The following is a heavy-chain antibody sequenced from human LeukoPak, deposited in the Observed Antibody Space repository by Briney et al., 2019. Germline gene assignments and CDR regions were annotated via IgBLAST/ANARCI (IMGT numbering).Heavy chain of an antibody. CDR3: AREFRRYSGYDPGDY. Sequence: PSQTLSLTCTVSGGSISSGDYYWSWIRQPPGKGLEWIGYIYYSGSTYYNPSLKSRVTISVDTSKNQFSLKLSSETAADTAVYYCAREFRRYSGYDPGDYWGQGTLVTVSS. V-gene: IGHV4-30-4*08. D-gene: IGHD5-12*01. CDR1: GGSISSGDYY. CDR2: IYYSGST. J-gene: IGHJ4*02.